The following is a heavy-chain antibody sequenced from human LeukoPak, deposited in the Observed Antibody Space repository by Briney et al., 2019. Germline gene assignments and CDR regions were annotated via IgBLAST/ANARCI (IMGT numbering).Heavy chain of an antibody. D-gene: IGHD3-10*01. Sequence: PGGSLRLSCAASGFSFRSFWMSWVRQAPGKGLEWVASIKEDGSDKYYVESVKGRFTISRENARISLYLQMNSLRAEDTAVYYCARVLWFGGIYYFDYWGQGTLVTVSS. J-gene: IGHJ4*02. CDR1: GFSFRSFW. CDR2: IKEDGSDK. V-gene: IGHV3-7*04. CDR3: ARVLWFGGIYYFDY.